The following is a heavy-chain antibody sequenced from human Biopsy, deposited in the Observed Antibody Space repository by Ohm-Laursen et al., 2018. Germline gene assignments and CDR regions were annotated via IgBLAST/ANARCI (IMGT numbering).Heavy chain of an antibody. D-gene: IGHD3-10*01. CDR3: ARDRMVTIITLVRADTFDI. Sequence: GASVKASCKASGYIFTDYSLHWVRQAPGQGLEWMGWVNLNSGATNYAQKFQGRVTMTSDTSISTAYIELRRLISDDTAVYFCARDRMVTIITLVRADTFDIWGQGTLVSVSS. CDR1: GYIFTDYS. CDR2: VNLNSGAT. V-gene: IGHV1-2*02. J-gene: IGHJ3*02.